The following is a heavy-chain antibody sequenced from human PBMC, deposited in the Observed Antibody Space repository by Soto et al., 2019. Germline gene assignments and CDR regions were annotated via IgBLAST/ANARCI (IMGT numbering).Heavy chain of an antibody. D-gene: IGHD6-19*01. V-gene: IGHV3-7*01. J-gene: IGHJ4*02. Sequence: GSLRLSCAASGFTFSSYWMSWVRQAPGKGLEWVANIKQDGSEKYYVDSVKGRFTISRDNAKNSLYLQMNSLRAEDTAVYYCARDLVDEVAVAGTGEGSYWGQGTLVTVSS. CDR2: IKQDGSEK. CDR3: ARDLVDEVAVAGTGEGSY. CDR1: GFTFSSYW.